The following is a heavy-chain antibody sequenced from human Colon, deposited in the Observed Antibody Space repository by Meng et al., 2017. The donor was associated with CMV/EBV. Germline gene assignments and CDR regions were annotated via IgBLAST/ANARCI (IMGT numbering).Heavy chain of an antibody. D-gene: IGHD6-13*01. Sequence: GESLKISCAASGFTFSTYAMSWVRQAPGKGLEWVSAISGSGGSTYYADSVKGRFTISRDNSKNTLYLQMNSLRAEDTAVYYCAKGGVYSSTWGDYWVQGTLVTVSS. J-gene: IGHJ4*02. CDR2: ISGSGGST. CDR1: GFTFSTYA. V-gene: IGHV3-23*01. CDR3: AKGGVYSSTWGDY.